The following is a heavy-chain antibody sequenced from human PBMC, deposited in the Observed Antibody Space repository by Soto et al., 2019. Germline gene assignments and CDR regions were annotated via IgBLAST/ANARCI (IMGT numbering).Heavy chain of an antibody. CDR2: IYYTGTT. CDR1: GGSISSGDYF. V-gene: IGHV4-30-4*01. CDR3: ARRILVDSYPFDY. J-gene: IGHJ4*02. D-gene: IGHD2-2*01. Sequence: QVQLQESGPGLVKSSQTLPLTCTVSGGSISSGDYFWSWIRQPPGKGLEWIGYIYYTGTTYYNPSLKRRVAISVDTSKNQFSLKLSSVTAADSAVYYCARRILVDSYPFDYWGQGTLVSVSS.